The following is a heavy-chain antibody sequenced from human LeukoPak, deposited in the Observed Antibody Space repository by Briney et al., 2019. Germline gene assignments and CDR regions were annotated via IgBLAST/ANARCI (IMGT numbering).Heavy chain of an antibody. Sequence: ASVNVSCKTSGDTFSSSYIHWVRQAPGQGLEWMGIINPSDGGTSYAQKFQGRVTMTSEMSTSPAYMELSSLRPEDTAVYYCATVPSRERYYYMDVWGKGTTVTVSS. J-gene: IGHJ6*03. D-gene: IGHD1-1*01. CDR2: INPSDGGT. CDR1: GDTFSSSY. CDR3: ATVPSRERYYYMDV. V-gene: IGHV1-46*01.